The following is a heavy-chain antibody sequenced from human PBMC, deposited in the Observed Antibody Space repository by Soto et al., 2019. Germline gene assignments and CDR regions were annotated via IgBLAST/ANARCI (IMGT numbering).Heavy chain of an antibody. D-gene: IGHD1-26*01. J-gene: IGHJ4*02. CDR1: GGSITGYY. CDR3: ARERTPRSGFDY. CDR2: SYFTGAT. Sequence: QVQLQESRPGLVKPSDTLSLSCTVSGGSITGYYWCWIRQSPVKGLEWIGCSYFTGATNYNPSLKSRVTISVETSKNQFSLNLRSVTAADTAVYYCARERTPRSGFDYWGQGALVTV. V-gene: IGHV4-59*01.